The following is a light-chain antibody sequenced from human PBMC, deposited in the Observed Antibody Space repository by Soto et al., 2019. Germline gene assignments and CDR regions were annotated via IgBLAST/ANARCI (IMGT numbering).Light chain of an antibody. CDR3: QQFQKWPLT. CDR2: GAS. V-gene: IGKV3-15*01. Sequence: EIVMTQSPATVSVSPGERATLSCRASESANSNLAWYQQKPGQASRLLIYGASTRATGIPARFSGSGSGTEFTLTISSLQSEDFAVYYCQQFQKWPLTFGGGTKVEIK. CDR1: ESANSN. J-gene: IGKJ4*01.